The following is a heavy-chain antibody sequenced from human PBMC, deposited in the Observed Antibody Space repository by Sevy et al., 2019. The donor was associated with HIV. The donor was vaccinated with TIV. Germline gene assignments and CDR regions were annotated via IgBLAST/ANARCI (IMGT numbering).Heavy chain of an antibody. CDR2: ISGLSNYI. J-gene: IGHJ4*02. V-gene: IGHV3-11*06. Sequence: GGSLRLSCTASGFTFSDYYMSWIRQAPGKGLEWVSYISGLSNYINYADSVKGRFSISRDNVKDSLYLQMNSLRADDTAVYFCARRAVNGDYFEYWGQGTLVTVSS. CDR3: ARRAVNGDYFEY. D-gene: IGHD2-8*01. CDR1: GFTFSDYY.